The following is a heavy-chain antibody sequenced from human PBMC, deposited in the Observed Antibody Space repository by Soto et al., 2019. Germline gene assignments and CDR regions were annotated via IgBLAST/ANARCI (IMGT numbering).Heavy chain of an antibody. Sequence: SVKVSCKASGGTFSSYTISWVRQAPGQGLEWMGRIIPILGIANYAQKFQGRVTITADKSTSTAYMELSSLRSEDTAVYYCASDRRITIFGVVIRDAFDIWGQGTIVTVSS. CDR2: IIPILGIA. CDR3: ASDRRITIFGVVIRDAFDI. D-gene: IGHD3-3*01. CDR1: GGTFSSYT. J-gene: IGHJ3*02. V-gene: IGHV1-69*02.